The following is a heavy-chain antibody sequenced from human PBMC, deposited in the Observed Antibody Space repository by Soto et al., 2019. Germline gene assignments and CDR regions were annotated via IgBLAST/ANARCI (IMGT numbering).Heavy chain of an antibody. D-gene: IGHD7-27*01. CDR2: INAGYGNT. CDR1: GYTFSSYA. V-gene: IGHV1-3*01. Sequence: QVHLVQSGAEVRKPGASVKVSCTASGYTFSSYAMHWVRQAPGQSLEWMGWINAGYGNTKSSQKFQERVTISRDTSASTAYMELTSLRSEDTAVYYCARDTGDGTFDFRGQGTLVTVSS. J-gene: IGHJ4*02. CDR3: ARDTGDGTFDF.